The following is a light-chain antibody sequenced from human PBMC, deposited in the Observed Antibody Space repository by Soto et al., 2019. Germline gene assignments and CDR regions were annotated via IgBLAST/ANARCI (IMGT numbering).Light chain of an antibody. Sequence: EIVMTQSPATLSVSPGERATLSCRASQSVSGNLAWYQQKPGQAPRLLIYGASTRATGIPARFSGSGSGTESTLTISSQQSEDFAVYYCQQYNNWPPSFGQGTKVEIK. J-gene: IGKJ1*01. V-gene: IGKV3-15*01. CDR2: GAS. CDR1: QSVSGN. CDR3: QQYNNWPPS.